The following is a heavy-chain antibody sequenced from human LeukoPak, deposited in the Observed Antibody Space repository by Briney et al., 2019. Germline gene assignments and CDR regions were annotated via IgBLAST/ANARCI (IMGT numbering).Heavy chain of an antibody. V-gene: IGHV3-21*01. CDR3: AKNSRRNYGSVIGPTKGYMDV. CDR1: GFTFSSYN. D-gene: IGHD3-10*01. J-gene: IGHJ6*03. Sequence: GGSLRLSCAASGFTFSSYNMNWVRQAPGKGLEWVSSISSSSSYIYYADSVKGRFTISRDNAKKSLYLQMSSLRAEDTAVYYCAKNSRRNYGSVIGPTKGYMDVWGKGTTVTVSS. CDR2: ISSSSSYI.